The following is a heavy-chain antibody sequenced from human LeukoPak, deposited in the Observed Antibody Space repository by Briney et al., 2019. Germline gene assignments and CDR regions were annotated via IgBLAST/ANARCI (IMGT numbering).Heavy chain of an antibody. J-gene: IGHJ6*03. CDR1: GFTFSSYG. Sequence: GGSLRLSCVTSGFTFSSYGMHWVRQVPGKGLEWVANIKQDGSEKYYVDSVKGRFTISRDNAKNSLYLQMNSLRAEDTAVYYCARGPYYGSRTYRGYYYYMDVWSKGTTVTISS. CDR2: IKQDGSEK. CDR3: ARGPYYGSRTYRGYYYYMDV. D-gene: IGHD3-10*01. V-gene: IGHV3-7*01.